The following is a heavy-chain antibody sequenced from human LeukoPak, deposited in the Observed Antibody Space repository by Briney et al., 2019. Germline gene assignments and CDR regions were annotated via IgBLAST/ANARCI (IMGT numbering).Heavy chain of an antibody. Sequence: SETLSLTCTVSGDSISSYYWSWIRQPPGKGLEWIGYISYSGSSNYNPSLKSRVTISVDTSKNQFSLKLSSVTAADTAVYYCARGPDYGDYARPDYYYYGMDVWGQGTTVTVSS. CDR1: GDSISSYY. CDR3: ARGPDYGDYARPDYYYYGMDV. D-gene: IGHD4-17*01. V-gene: IGHV4-59*01. J-gene: IGHJ6*02. CDR2: ISYSGSS.